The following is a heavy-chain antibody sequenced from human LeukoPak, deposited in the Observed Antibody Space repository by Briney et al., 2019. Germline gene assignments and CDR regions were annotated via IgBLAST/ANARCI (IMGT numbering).Heavy chain of an antibody. CDR1: GFTFTSYA. J-gene: IGHJ6*04. Sequence: GGSLRLSCAASGFTFTSYAMSWVRQAPGKGLEWVSAISGSGGRTFYADSVKGRFTISRDNSKNTLYLQMNSLRAEDTAVYYCAELGITMIGGVWGKGTTVTISS. D-gene: IGHD3-10*02. CDR3: AELGITMIGGV. CDR2: ISGSGGRT. V-gene: IGHV3-23*01.